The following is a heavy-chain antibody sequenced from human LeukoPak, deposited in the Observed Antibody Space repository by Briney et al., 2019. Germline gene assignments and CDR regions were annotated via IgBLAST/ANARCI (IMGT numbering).Heavy chain of an antibody. CDR1: GGSISEDY. D-gene: IGHD4-11*01. V-gene: IGHV4-59*08. CDR2: YSGSI. Sequence: PSETLSLTCTVSGGSISEDYWSWIRQPPGKGLEWIGYYSGSIKYNSSLKSRVTIAGDTSKNQFSLKLSSVTAADTAVYYCAGHRWINYYFDAWGRGTLVTISS. CDR3: AGHRWINYYFDA. J-gene: IGHJ2*01.